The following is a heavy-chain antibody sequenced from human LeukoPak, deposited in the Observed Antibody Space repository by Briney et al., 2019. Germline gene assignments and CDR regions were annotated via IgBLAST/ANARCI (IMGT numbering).Heavy chain of an antibody. D-gene: IGHD1-26*01. V-gene: IGHV3-21*06. Sequence: GGSLRLFCAASGFTFSSYNMNWVRQARGKGGEGVSYITSRSRYIYYGDCEKGRFTISIDNAKNSLYLQMDSLRVEDTAEYYCARDPYSGNYGAYYYYYMDVWGKGTTVTVSS. CDR3: ARDPYSGNYGAYYYYYMDV. CDR2: ITSRSRYI. J-gene: IGHJ6*03. CDR1: GFTFSSYN.